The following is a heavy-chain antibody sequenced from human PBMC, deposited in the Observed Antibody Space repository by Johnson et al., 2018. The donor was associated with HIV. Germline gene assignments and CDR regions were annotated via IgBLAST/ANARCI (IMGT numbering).Heavy chain of an antibody. CDR2: ISYDGSNK. Sequence: QEQLVESGGGVVQPWRSLRLSCAASGFTFSNYTLHWVRQAPGKGLEWVAVISYDGSNKYYADSVKGRFTITRDNAKITLYLQMNRLRAEDTATYYCARGVYIWGSSQGFDIWGQGTVVTVSS. CDR1: GFTFSNYT. D-gene: IGHD3-16*01. J-gene: IGHJ3*02. V-gene: IGHV3-30-3*01. CDR3: ARGVYIWGSSQGFDI.